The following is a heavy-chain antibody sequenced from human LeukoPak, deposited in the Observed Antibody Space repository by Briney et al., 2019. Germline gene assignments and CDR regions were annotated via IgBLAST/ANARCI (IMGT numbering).Heavy chain of an antibody. V-gene: IGHV1-69*01. Sequence: GSSVKVSCKASGGTFSSYAISWVRQAPGQGLEWMGGIIPIFGTANYAQKFQGRVTITANESTSTAYMELSSLRSEDTAVYYCARDLGVVGATGDDYWGQGTLVTVSS. CDR1: GGTFSSYA. D-gene: IGHD1-26*01. CDR3: ARDLGVVGATGDDY. J-gene: IGHJ4*02. CDR2: IIPIFGTA.